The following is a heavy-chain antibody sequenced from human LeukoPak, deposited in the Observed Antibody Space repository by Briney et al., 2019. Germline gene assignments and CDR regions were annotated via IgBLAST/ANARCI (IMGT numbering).Heavy chain of an antibody. Sequence: GESLQISCKGSGYSFTSYWIGWVRQMSGKGLELMGIIFPGDSDTRYSPSFEGQVIISADKSISTAYLQWRSLKASDTAMYYCARQGGYCSSTSCRYFDYWGQGTLVTVSS. J-gene: IGHJ4*02. CDR2: IFPGDSDT. CDR3: ARQGGYCSSTSCRYFDY. D-gene: IGHD2-2*01. V-gene: IGHV5-51*01. CDR1: GYSFTSYW.